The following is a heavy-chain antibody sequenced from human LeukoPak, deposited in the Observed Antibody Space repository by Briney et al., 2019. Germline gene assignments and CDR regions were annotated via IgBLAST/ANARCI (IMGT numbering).Heavy chain of an antibody. V-gene: IGHV1-69*04. CDR2: IIPILGIA. J-gene: IGHJ4*02. CDR3: ARDSANSRGTFDY. CDR1: GGTFSSYA. D-gene: IGHD4/OR15-4a*01. Sequence: GSSVKVSCKASGGTFSSYAISWVRPAPGQGLEWMGRIIPILGIANYAQKFQGRVTITADKSTSTAYMELSSLRSEDTAVYYCARDSANSRGTFDYWGQGTLVTVSS.